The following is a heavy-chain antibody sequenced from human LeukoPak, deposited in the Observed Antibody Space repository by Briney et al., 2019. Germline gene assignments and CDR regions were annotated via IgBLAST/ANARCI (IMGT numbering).Heavy chain of an antibody. CDR3: ARVRYYDSSGYYYEPDYFDY. V-gene: IGHV3-53*01. CDR1: GFTFSSYW. Sequence: GGSLRLSCAASGFTFSSYWMHWVRQAPGKGLEWVSVIYSGGSTYYADSVKGRFTISRDNSKNTLYLQMNSLRAEDTAVYYCARVRYYDSSGYYYEPDYFDYWGQGTLVTVSS. CDR2: IYSGGST. D-gene: IGHD3-22*01. J-gene: IGHJ4*02.